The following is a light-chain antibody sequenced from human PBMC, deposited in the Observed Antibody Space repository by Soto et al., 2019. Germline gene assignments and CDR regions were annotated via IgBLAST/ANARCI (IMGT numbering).Light chain of an antibody. J-gene: IGLJ3*02. V-gene: IGLV2-8*01. CDR2: EVN. Sequence: QSVLTQPPSASGSPGQSVTISCTGTSSDVGAYKYVSWYQQYPGKAPKLMIYEVNKRPSGVPDRFSGSKSGNTASLTVSGLQPEDEVDYHCTSYAGSNIWVFGGGTKVTVL. CDR1: SSDVGAYKY. CDR3: TSYAGSNIWV.